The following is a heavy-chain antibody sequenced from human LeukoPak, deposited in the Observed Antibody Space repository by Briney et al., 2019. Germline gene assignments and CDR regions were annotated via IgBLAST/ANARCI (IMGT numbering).Heavy chain of an antibody. CDR3: ARGPAGQGYYFDY. D-gene: IGHD6-13*01. V-gene: IGHV3-30*04. CDR1: GFTLRSYA. Sequence: GGSLRLSCAASGFTLRSYAMHWVRQAPGKGLEWVAVISYDGSDKYYADSVKGRFTISRDNAKNTLYLQMNSLRAEDTAVYYCARGPAGQGYYFDYWGQGTLVTVSS. J-gene: IGHJ4*02. CDR2: ISYDGSDK.